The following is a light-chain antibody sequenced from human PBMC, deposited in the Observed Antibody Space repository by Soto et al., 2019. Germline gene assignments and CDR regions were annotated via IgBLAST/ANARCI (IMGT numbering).Light chain of an antibody. CDR1: SSNIGAGYD. CDR2: GNS. J-gene: IGLJ1*01. V-gene: IGLV1-40*01. Sequence: QAVVTQPPSVSGAPGQRVTISCTGSSSNIGAGYDVHWYQQLPGTAPKLLIYGNSNRPSGIPDRFSGSKSGTSASLAITGLQAEDEADYYCQSYDSRLSAYYVFGTGTQLTVL. CDR3: QSYDSRLSAYYV.